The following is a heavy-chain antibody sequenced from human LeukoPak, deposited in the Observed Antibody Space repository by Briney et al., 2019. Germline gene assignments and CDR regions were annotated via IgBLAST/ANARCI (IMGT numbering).Heavy chain of an antibody. Sequence: QSGGSLRPSCAASGFTVSSSYLSWVRQAPGKGLEWVSVIYSDGNTYYADSVKGRFTISRDTSKNTLYLQMNSLRAEDTAVYYCARAPRSCSSTTCYAGGVDCWGRGTLVTVSS. CDR3: ARAPRSCSSTTCYAGGVDC. J-gene: IGHJ4*02. D-gene: IGHD2-2*01. CDR2: IYSDGNT. CDR1: GFTVSSSY. V-gene: IGHV3-53*01.